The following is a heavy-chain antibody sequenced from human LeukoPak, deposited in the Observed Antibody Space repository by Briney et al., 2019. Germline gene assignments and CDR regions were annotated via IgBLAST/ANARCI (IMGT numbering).Heavy chain of an antibody. J-gene: IGHJ5*02. D-gene: IGHD3-3*01. CDR1: GFTFSSYG. CDR3: AKGPSYDFWSGYYLNNWFDP. V-gene: IGHV3-30*18. CDR2: ISYDGSNK. Sequence: PGGSLRLSCAASGFTFSSYGMHWVRQAPGKGLQWVAVISYDGSNKYYADSAEGRFTISRDNSKNTLYLQMNSLRAEDTAVYYCAKGPSYDFWSGYYLNNWFDPWGQGTLVTVSS.